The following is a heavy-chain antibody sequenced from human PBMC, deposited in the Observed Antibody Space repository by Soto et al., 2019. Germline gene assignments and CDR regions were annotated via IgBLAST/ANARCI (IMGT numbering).Heavy chain of an antibody. CDR1: GYTFTSYG. CDR2: INPSGGST. V-gene: IGHV1-46*01. D-gene: IGHD1-26*01. J-gene: IGHJ4*01. Sequence: ASVKVSCKASGYTFTSYGISWVRQAPGQGLEWMGIINPSGGSTSYAQKFQGRVTMTRDTSTSTVYMELSSLRSEDTAVYYCAREGAGEHDTYYFDYWGHGTLVTVSS. CDR3: AREGAGEHDTYYFDY.